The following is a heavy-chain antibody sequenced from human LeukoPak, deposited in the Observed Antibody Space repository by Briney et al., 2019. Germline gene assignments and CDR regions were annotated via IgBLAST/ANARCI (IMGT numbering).Heavy chain of an antibody. V-gene: IGHV3-48*03. CDR3: ARGGVWELRVYYYYYMDV. CDR1: GFTFSSYE. CDR2: ISSSGSTI. Sequence: GGSLRLSCAASGFTFSSYEMNWVRQAPGKGLEWVSYISSSGSTIYYADSVKGRFTISRDNAKNSLYLQMNSLRAEDTAVYYCARGGVWELRVYYYYYMDVWGKGTTVTVSS. J-gene: IGHJ6*03. D-gene: IGHD1-26*01.